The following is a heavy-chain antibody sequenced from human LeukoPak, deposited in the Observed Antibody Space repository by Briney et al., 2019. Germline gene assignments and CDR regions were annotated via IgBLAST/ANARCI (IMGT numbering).Heavy chain of an antibody. V-gene: IGHV4-39*07. CDR3: ARGDSSTWFPSGLHIDH. D-gene: IGHD6-13*01. CDR2: IFYSGNT. Sequence: SETLSLTCTVSGGSISRTSYYWGWIRQPPGEGLEWIGSIFYSGNTYYNPSLESRLTISADTSKNQFSLNLNSVTAADTAVYFCARGDSSTWFPSGLHIDHWGQGILVSVSS. CDR1: GGSISRTSYY. J-gene: IGHJ4*02.